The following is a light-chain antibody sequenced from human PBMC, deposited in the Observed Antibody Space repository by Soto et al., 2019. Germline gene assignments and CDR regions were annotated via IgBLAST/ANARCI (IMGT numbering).Light chain of an antibody. V-gene: IGKV3-11*01. CDR2: TAS. CDR3: QQRSNWPPFT. CDR1: QSVSSY. Sequence: EIVLTQSPATLSLSPGETATLSCRASQSVSSYLAWYQQKPGQAPRLLIYTASNRATGIPARFSGSGSGTDFTPTISSLEPQDFAVYYCQQRSNWPPFTFGQGTRLEIK. J-gene: IGKJ5*01.